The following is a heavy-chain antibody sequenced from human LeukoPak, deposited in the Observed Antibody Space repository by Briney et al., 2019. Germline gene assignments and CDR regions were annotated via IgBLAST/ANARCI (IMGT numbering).Heavy chain of an antibody. CDR1: GDSVSSNSAT. Sequence: SQTLSLTCAISGDSVSSNSATWNWIRQSPSRGLEWLGRTYYRSKWYNDYAISVKSRTTINPDTSKNQFSLQLNSVTPEDTAVYYCARGDDNYYDNNYFDYWGQGTPVTVSS. J-gene: IGHJ4*02. CDR2: TYYRSKWYN. D-gene: IGHD3-22*01. CDR3: ARGDDNYYDNNYFDY. V-gene: IGHV6-1*01.